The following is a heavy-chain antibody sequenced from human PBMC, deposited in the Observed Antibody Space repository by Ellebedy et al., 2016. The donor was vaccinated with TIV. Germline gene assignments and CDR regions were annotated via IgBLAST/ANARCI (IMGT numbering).Heavy chain of an antibody. V-gene: IGHV1-2*02. Sequence: AASVKVSCKASGYTFTGYYMHWVRQAPGQGLEWMGWINHNSGGTNYAQKFQGRVTMTRDTSISTAYMELSRLRSDDTAVYYCAREDSTNYGSGYDFWGQGTLVTVSS. J-gene: IGHJ4*02. CDR2: INHNSGGT. CDR3: AREDSTNYGSGYDF. CDR1: GYTFTGYY. D-gene: IGHD3-10*01.